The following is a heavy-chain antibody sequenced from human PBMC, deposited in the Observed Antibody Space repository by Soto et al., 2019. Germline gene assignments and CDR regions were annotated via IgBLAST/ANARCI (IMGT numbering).Heavy chain of an antibody. Sequence: VQLVESGGGLIQPGGSLRLSCAASGFTVSSNYMSWVRQAPGKGLEWVSVIYSGGSTYYADSVKGRFTISRDNSKNTLYLQMNSLRAEDTAVYYCARESWSVYYDSSGYDYWGQGTLVTVSS. CDR2: IYSGGST. CDR3: ARESWSVYYDSSGYDY. J-gene: IGHJ4*02. V-gene: IGHV3-53*01. D-gene: IGHD3-22*01. CDR1: GFTVSSNY.